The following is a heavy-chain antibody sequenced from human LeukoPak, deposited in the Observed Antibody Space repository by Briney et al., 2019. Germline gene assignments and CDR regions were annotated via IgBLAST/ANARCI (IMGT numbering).Heavy chain of an antibody. CDR1: GYTFTSYG. V-gene: IGHV1-18*01. J-gene: IGHJ4*02. Sequence: ASVKVSCKASGYTFTSYGISWVRQAPGQGLEWMGWISAYSSNTNYAQKLQGRVTMTTDTSTSTAYMELRSLRSDDTAVYYCASVGERVLRYFDWLSTDLDYWGQGTLVTVSS. CDR3: ASVGERVLRYFDWLSTDLDY. D-gene: IGHD3-9*01. CDR2: ISAYSSNT.